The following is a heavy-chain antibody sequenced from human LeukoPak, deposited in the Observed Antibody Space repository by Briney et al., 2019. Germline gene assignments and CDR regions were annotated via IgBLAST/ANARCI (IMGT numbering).Heavy chain of an antibody. V-gene: IGHV1-69*01. Sequence: ASVKVSCKASGGTFSSYAISWVRQAPGQGLEWMGGIIPIFGTANYAQKFQGSVTITADESTSTACMELSSLRSEDTAVYYCASLAPYYDILTGDDAFDIWGQGTMVTVSS. D-gene: IGHD3-9*01. J-gene: IGHJ3*02. CDR3: ASLAPYYDILTGDDAFDI. CDR1: GGTFSSYA. CDR2: IIPIFGTA.